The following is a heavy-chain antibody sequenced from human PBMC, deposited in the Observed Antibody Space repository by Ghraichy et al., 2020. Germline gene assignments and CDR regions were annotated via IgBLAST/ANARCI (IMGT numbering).Heavy chain of an antibody. CDR3: ARHRPLVRGVKGAFYI. CDR1: GGSISSYY. Sequence: SETLSLTCTVSGGSISSYYWSWIRQPPGKGLEWIGYIYYSGSTNYNPSLKSRVTISVDTSKNQFSLKLSSVTAADTAVYYCARHRPLVRGVKGAFYIWGQGTIVTVSS. J-gene: IGHJ3*02. CDR2: IYYSGST. D-gene: IGHD3-10*01. V-gene: IGHV4-59*08.